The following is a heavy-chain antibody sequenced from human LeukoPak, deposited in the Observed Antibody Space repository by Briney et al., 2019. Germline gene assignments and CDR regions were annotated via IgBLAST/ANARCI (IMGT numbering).Heavy chain of an antibody. D-gene: IGHD3-10*01. V-gene: IGHV3-30-3*01. CDR2: ISYDGSNK. CDR1: GFTFSSYA. J-gene: IGHJ3*02. Sequence: GGSLRLSCAASGFTFSSYAMHLVPQAPGKGLEWVAVISYDGSNKYYADSVKGRFTISRDNSKNTLYLQMNSLRAEDTAVYYCARKPLWFGELLGYAFDIWGQGTMVTVSS. CDR3: ARKPLWFGELLGYAFDI.